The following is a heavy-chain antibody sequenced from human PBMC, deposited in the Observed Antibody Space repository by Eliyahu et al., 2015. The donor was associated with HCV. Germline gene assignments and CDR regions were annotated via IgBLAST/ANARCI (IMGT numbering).Heavy chain of an antibody. CDR3: ARGSYDFWSGYYTQNWFDP. V-gene: IGHV2-26*01. CDR2: IFSNDEK. Sequence: QVTLKESGPVQVKPTETLTLTCTVSGFSLSTARMGVSWIRQPPGKALEWLAHIFSNDEKSYSTSLKSRLTISKDTSKSQVVLTMTNMDPVDTATYYCARGSYDFWSGYYTQNWFDPWGQGTLVTVSS. CDR1: GFSLSTARMG. J-gene: IGHJ5*02. D-gene: IGHD3-3*01.